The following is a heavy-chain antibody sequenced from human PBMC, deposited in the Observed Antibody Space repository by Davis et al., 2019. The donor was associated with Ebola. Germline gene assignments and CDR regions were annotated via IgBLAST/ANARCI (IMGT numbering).Heavy chain of an antibody. CDR3: ASSLGSSSWYYFDY. CDR2: ISAYNGNT. D-gene: IGHD6-13*01. CDR1: GYTFTSYG. V-gene: IGHV1-18*01. J-gene: IGHJ4*02. Sequence: ASVKVSCKASGYTFTSYGISWVRQAPGQGLEWMGWISAYNGNTNYAQKLQGRVTMTTDTATSTAYMELRSLRSDVTAVYYCASSLGSSSWYYFDYWGQGTLVTVSS.